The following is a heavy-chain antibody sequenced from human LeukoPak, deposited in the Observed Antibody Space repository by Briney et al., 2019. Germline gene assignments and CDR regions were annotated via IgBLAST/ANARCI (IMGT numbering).Heavy chain of an antibody. CDR1: GGSISSSSYY. Sequence: SETLSLTCTVSGGSISSSSYYWGWIRQPPGKGLEWIGSIYYSGSTYYNPSLKSRVTISVDTSKNQFSLELRSVTAADTAVYYCASPPSLAAAGTWGQGTLVTVSS. D-gene: IGHD6-13*01. V-gene: IGHV4-39*01. CDR3: ASPPSLAAAGT. J-gene: IGHJ4*02. CDR2: IYYSGST.